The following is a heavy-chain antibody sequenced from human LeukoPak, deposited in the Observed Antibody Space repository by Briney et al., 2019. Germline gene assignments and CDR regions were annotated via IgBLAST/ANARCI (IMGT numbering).Heavy chain of an antibody. CDR3: ARKSSRGGFNGYDFWYFDL. D-gene: IGHD5-12*01. J-gene: IGHJ2*01. CDR2: ISYSGST. CDR1: GGSISSYF. V-gene: IGHV4-59*08. Sequence: SETLSLTCTVSGGSISSYFWSWLRQPPGKRLEWIGYISYSGSTDYNPSLKSRVTLSVDNSKNRLSLKLSSVTAADAAVYYCARKSSRGGFNGYDFWYFDLWGRGTLVTVSS.